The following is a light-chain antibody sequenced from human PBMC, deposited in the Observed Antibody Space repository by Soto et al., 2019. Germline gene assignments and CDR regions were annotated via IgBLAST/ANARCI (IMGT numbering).Light chain of an antibody. Sequence: EIVLTQSPATLSLSPGERATLSCRASQSVSSYLAWYQQKPGQAPRLLIYDASNRATGIPARFSGSGSGTDFTLTISSLEPEDFAVYYCQQHSNWREATFGPGTKVDIK. V-gene: IGKV3-11*01. J-gene: IGKJ3*01. CDR1: QSVSSY. CDR2: DAS. CDR3: QQHSNWREAT.